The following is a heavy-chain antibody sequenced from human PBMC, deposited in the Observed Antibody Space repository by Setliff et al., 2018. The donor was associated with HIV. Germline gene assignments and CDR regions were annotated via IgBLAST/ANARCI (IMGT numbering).Heavy chain of an antibody. D-gene: IGHD6-13*01. CDR1: GGSFNGYY. CDR3: ASDYSSRHDAFDI. V-gene: IGHV4-34*01. CDR2: INHGGGT. Sequence: SETLSLTCAVYGGSFNGYYWSWIRQSPGKGLEWIGQINHGGGTNYSPSLKSRVTMSIDTSKNQFSLRLSSVTAADTAVYYCASDYSSRHDAFDIWGQGTVVTVSS. J-gene: IGHJ3*02.